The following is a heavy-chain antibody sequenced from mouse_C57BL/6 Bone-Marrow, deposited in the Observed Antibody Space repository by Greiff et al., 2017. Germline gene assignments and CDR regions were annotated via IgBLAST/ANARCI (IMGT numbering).Heavy chain of an antibody. D-gene: IGHD4-1*01. V-gene: IGHV1-55*01. CDR1: GYTFTSYW. Sequence: VPLQQPGAELVKPGASVKMSCKASGYTFTSYWITWVKQRPGQGLEWIGDIYPGSGSTNYNEKFKSKATLTVDTSSNTAYMQLSSLTSEDSAVFYCARSGPLGRSFDDWGQGTTLTVSS. CDR2: IYPGSGST. CDR3: ARSGPLGRSFDD. J-gene: IGHJ2*01.